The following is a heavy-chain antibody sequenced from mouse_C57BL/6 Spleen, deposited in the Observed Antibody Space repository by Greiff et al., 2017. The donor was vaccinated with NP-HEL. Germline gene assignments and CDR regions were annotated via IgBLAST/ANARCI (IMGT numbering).Heavy chain of an antibody. J-gene: IGHJ4*01. Sequence: VQVVESGPGLVQPSQSLSITCTVSGFSLTSYGVHWVRQSPGKGLEWLGVIWSGGSTDYNAAFISRLSISKDNSKSQVFFKMNSLQADDTAIYYCARNYDRHYYAMVYWGQGTSVTVSS. D-gene: IGHD2-3*01. CDR3: ARNYDRHYYAMVY. CDR2: IWSGGST. V-gene: IGHV2-2*01. CDR1: GFSLTSYG.